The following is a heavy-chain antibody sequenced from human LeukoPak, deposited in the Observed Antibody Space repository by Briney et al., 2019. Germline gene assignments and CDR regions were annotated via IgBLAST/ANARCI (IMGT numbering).Heavy chain of an antibody. CDR1: GFTFSSYA. V-gene: IGHV3-30-3*01. D-gene: IGHD4-17*01. CDR2: ISYDGSNK. Sequence: GGSLRLSCAASGFTFSSYAMHWVRQAPGKGLEWVAVISYDGSNKYYADSVKGRFTISRDNSKNTLYLQMNSLRAEDTAVYYCARDRGGDYGDYVYNYWDQGTLVTVSS. J-gene: IGHJ4*02. CDR3: ARDRGGDYGDYVYNY.